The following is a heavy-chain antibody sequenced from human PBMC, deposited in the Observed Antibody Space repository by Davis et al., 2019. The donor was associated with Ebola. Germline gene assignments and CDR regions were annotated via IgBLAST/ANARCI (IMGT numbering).Heavy chain of an antibody. CDR1: GFTFSSYW. CDR2: MSGSGSST. CDR3: ARLTSATWYGGGVGGPGNY. Sequence: PGGSLRLSCAASGFTFSSYWMSWVRQAPGKGLEWVSAMSGSGSSTYYADSVKGRFIISRDNAENSLSLQMNTLGAEDTAVYYCARLTSATWYGGGVGGPGNYWGQGTLVSVSS. V-gene: IGHV3-23*01. D-gene: IGHD6-13*01. J-gene: IGHJ4*02.